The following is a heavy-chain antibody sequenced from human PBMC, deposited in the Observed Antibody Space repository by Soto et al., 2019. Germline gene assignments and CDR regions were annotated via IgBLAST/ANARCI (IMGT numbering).Heavy chain of an antibody. CDR3: ARGRSTIFGVVFYFDY. V-gene: IGHV1-8*01. D-gene: IGHD3-3*01. CDR1: GYTFTSYD. J-gene: IGHJ4*02. CDR2: MNPNSGNT. Sequence: ASVKVSCKASGYTFTSYDINWVRQATGQGLEWMGWMNPNSGNTGYAQKFQGRVTMTRNTSISTAYMELSSLRSEDTAVYYCARGRSTIFGVVFYFDYWGQGTLVTVSS.